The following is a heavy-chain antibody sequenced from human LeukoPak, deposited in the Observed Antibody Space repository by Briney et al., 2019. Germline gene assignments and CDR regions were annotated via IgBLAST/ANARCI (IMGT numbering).Heavy chain of an antibody. CDR3: TVQRGGDGYNTFDY. J-gene: IGHJ4*02. CDR1: GFTFSSYA. V-gene: IGHV3-23*01. Sequence: GGSLRLSCAASGFTFSSYAMSWVRQAPGKGLEWVSALSGSGDDTYYADSVKGRFTISRDNSKNTLYLQMSSLRAEDTAVYYCTVQRGGDGYNTFDYWGQGTLVTVSS. D-gene: IGHD5-24*01. CDR2: LSGSGDDT.